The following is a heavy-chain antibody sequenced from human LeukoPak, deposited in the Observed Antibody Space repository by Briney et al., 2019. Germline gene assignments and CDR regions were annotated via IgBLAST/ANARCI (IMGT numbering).Heavy chain of an antibody. CDR2: INPNSGGT. Sequence: ASVKVSCKASGYTFTGYYMHWVRQAPGQGLEWVGWINPNSGGTNYAQKFQGRVTMTRDTSISTAYMELSRLRSDDTAVYYCARVETYYYGSGSYYPRGYFDYWGQGTLVTVSS. CDR3: ARVETYYYGSGSYYPRGYFDY. V-gene: IGHV1-2*02. CDR1: GYTFTGYY. J-gene: IGHJ4*02. D-gene: IGHD3-10*01.